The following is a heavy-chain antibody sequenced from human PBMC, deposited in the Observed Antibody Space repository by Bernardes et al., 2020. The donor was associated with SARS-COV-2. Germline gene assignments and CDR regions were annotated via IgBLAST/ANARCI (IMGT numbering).Heavy chain of an antibody. CDR3: VKGGYDYGDWDY. CDR2: VNTDGSST. D-gene: IGHD4-17*01. J-gene: IGHJ4*02. V-gene: IGHV3-74*01. CDR1: GFIFSSHW. Sequence: GRSLRLSCAASGFIFSSHWMHWVRRAPGKGLVWVSRVNTDGSSTSYADSVKGRFTISRDNAKNTLYLQMNSLSVEDTAVYYCVKGGYDYGDWDYWGQGTLVTVSS.